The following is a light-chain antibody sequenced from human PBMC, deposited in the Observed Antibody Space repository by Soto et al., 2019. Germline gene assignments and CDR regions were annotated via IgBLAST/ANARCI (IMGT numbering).Light chain of an antibody. J-gene: IGKJ1*01. CDR2: GAS. V-gene: IGKV3-15*01. CDR1: QSVSSN. Sequence: EIVMTQSPATLSVSPGERATLSCRASQSVSSNLAWYQQKPGQAPRLLIYGASARATGIPARFSGSGSETDFTLTISSLQSEDSAVYYCQQYNNWPLTFGQGTKVEIK. CDR3: QQYNNWPLT.